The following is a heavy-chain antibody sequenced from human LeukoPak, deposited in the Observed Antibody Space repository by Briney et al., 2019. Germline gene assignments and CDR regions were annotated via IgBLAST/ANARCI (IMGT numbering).Heavy chain of an antibody. Sequence: GGTLRLSCVGSGFTFSIHGMNWVRQAPGKGLEWVSGIGGSSIGHSTHYADSVKGRFTISRDNSKNMVYLQMDSLRAEDTAVYYCAKEDNEYQLREYNFYYYYYMDVWGKGTTVTVSS. V-gene: IGHV3-23*01. CDR1: GFTFSIHG. D-gene: IGHD2-2*01. J-gene: IGHJ6*03. CDR3: AKEDNEYQLREYNFYYYYYMDV. CDR2: IGGSSIGHST.